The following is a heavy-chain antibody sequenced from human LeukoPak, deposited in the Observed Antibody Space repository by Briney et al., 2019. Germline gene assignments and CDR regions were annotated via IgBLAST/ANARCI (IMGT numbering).Heavy chain of an antibody. J-gene: IGHJ4*02. CDR3: ASRSASGNWFLAC. CDR2: IDPNSGGT. CDR1: GYTFTGQY. Sequence: ASVKVSCKASGYTFTGQYIHWVRQAPGQGLEWMGWIDPNSGGTNYAQKFQGRVTMTRDTSISTVYMELSRLTSDDTAVYYCASRSASGNWFLACWGQGSLVTLSS. D-gene: IGHD3-10*01. V-gene: IGHV1-2*02.